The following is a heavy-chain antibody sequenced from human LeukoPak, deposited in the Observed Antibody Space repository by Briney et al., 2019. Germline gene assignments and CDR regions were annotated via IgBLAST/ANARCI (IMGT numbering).Heavy chain of an antibody. CDR3: ARDTGRSFDWLLTFDY. V-gene: IGHV3-30*04. Sequence: GGSLRLSCAAPGFTFSSFAMHWVRLAPGKGLEWVAIISYDETNKYYADSVKGRFTTSRDNSKNTLYLQMNSLRAEDTAVYYCARDTGRSFDWLLTFDYWGQGTLVTVSS. CDR1: GFTFSSFA. D-gene: IGHD3-9*01. CDR2: ISYDETNK. J-gene: IGHJ4*02.